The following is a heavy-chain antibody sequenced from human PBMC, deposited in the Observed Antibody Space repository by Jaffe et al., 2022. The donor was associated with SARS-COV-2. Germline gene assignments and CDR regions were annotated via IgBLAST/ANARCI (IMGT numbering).Heavy chain of an antibody. CDR1: GFTFSSYS. CDR3: ASQLLWFGELIAQTRVNYYYYGMDV. J-gene: IGHJ6*02. Sequence: EVQLVESGGGLVKPGGSLRLSCAASGFTFSSYSMNWVRQAPGKGLEWVSSISSSSSYIYYADSVKGRFTISRDNAKNSLYLQMNSLRAEDTAVYYCASQLLWFGELIAQTRVNYYYYGMDVWGQGTTVTVSS. V-gene: IGHV3-21*01. CDR2: ISSSSSYI. D-gene: IGHD3-10*01.